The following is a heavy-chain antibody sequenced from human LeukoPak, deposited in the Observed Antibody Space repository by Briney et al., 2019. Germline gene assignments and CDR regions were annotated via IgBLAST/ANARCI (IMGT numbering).Heavy chain of an antibody. CDR3: ARGRIQLANYYYYYMDV. Sequence: PSETLSLTCAGYGGSFSGYYWSWIRQPPGKGLEWIGEINHSGSTNYNPSLKSRVTISVDTSKNQFSLKLSSVTAADTAVYYCARGRIQLANYYYYYMDVWGKGTTVTVSS. V-gene: IGHV4-34*01. J-gene: IGHJ6*03. CDR1: GGSFSGYY. D-gene: IGHD5-18*01. CDR2: INHSGST.